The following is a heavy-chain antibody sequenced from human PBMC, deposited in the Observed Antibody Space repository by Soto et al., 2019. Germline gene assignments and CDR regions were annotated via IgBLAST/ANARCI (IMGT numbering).Heavy chain of an antibody. CDR3: ARESHDILTGPPWVWYFDL. D-gene: IGHD3-9*01. J-gene: IGHJ2*01. Sequence: QVQLQQWGAGPLRPLETLSLTCGVSGGSFSGYYWAWIRQSPGKGLEWIGEINDRGSINYNPSLKSRGSISVDTSKNHSALNLRSVTAADTAVYYCARESHDILTGPPWVWYFDLWGRGTLVTVSS. CDR2: INDRGSI. CDR1: GGSFSGYY. V-gene: IGHV4-34*01.